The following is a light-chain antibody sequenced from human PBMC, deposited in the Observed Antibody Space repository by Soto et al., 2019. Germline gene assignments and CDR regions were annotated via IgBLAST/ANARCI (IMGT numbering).Light chain of an antibody. Sequence: DIQMTQSPSTLSGSVGDRVTITCRASQTISSWLAWYQQKPGKAPKLLIYKASTLKSGVPSRFGGSGSGTEFPLTIRSLQPDDFATYYCQHYNSYSEAFGQGTKVELK. J-gene: IGKJ1*01. CDR1: QTISSW. V-gene: IGKV1-5*03. CDR2: KAS. CDR3: QHYNSYSEA.